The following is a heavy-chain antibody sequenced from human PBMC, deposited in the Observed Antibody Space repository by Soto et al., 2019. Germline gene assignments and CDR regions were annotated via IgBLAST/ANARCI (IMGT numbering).Heavy chain of an antibody. V-gene: IGHV3-48*01. CDR2: ISSSSSTI. D-gene: IGHD3-22*01. J-gene: IGHJ4*02. CDR1: GFTCSSYS. CDR3: ARDYYDSSGYSAPFDY. Sequence: GSLRLSCAASGFTCSSYSMNWVRQAPGNGLEWVSYISSSSSTIYYADSVKGRFTISRDNAKNSLYLQMNSLRAEDTAVYYCARDYYDSSGYSAPFDYWGQGTLVTVSS.